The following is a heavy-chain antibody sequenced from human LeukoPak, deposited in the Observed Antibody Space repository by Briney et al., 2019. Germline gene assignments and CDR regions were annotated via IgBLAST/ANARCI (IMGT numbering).Heavy chain of an antibody. J-gene: IGHJ3*02. D-gene: IGHD3-10*01. CDR3: ARGGFLGQSAFDI. Sequence: PSQTLSLTCTVSGGSISSGDYYWSWIRQPAGKGLEWIGRIYTSGSTNYNPSLKSRVTMSVDTSKSHFSLRLTSVAAADTAIYYCARGGFLGQSAFDIWGHGTLVTVSS. CDR2: IYTSGST. CDR1: GGSISSGDYY. V-gene: IGHV4-61*02.